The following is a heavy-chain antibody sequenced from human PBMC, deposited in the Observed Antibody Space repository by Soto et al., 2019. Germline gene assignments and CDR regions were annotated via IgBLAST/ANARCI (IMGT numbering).Heavy chain of an antibody. V-gene: IGHV4-34*01. J-gene: IGHJ5*02. CDR3: ARGVVVTAHYWFDP. CDR2: INHSGST. D-gene: IGHD2-21*02. Sequence: SETLSLTSAVYGGSFSGHYWCWIRQPPGRGLEWIGEINHSGSTNYNPSLKGRVTISVDTSKNQFSLKLSSVTAADTAVYYCARGVVVTAHYWFDPWCQGTLVTVS. CDR1: GGSFSGHY.